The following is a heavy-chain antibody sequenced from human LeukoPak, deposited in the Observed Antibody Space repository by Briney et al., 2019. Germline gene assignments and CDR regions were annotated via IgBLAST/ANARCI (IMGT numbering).Heavy chain of an antibody. J-gene: IGHJ4*02. D-gene: IGHD3-16*02. Sequence: GGTLRLSCAASGFTFSSYGMSWVRQAPGKGLEWVSAISGSGGSTYYADSVKGRFTISRDNSKNTLYLQMNSLRAEDTAVYYCAKDSYYDYVWGSYRYTNQFDYWGQGTLVTVSS. V-gene: IGHV3-23*01. CDR1: GFTFSSYG. CDR3: AKDSYYDYVWGSYRYTNQFDY. CDR2: ISGSGGST.